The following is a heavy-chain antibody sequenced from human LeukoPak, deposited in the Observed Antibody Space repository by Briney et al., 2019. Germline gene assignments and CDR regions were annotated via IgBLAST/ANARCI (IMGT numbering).Heavy chain of an antibody. CDR2: IYYSGST. Sequence: SETLSLTCTVSGGSISSSSYYWGWIRQPPGTGLEWIGSIYYSGSTYYNPSLKSRVTISVDTSKNQFSLKLSSVTAADTAVYYCASTQWELLRGYFDYWGQGTLVTVSS. J-gene: IGHJ4*02. D-gene: IGHD1-26*01. V-gene: IGHV4-39*01. CDR1: GGSISSSSYY. CDR3: ASTQWELLRGYFDY.